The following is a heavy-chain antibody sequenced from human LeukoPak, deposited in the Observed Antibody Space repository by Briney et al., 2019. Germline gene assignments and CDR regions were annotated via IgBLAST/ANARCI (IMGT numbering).Heavy chain of an antibody. Sequence: ASVNLSCKASGYTFINFAINWGRQAPGQRPEWRGWVNAGNGNTKYSQQSHGRGTITRDTSSSTAYIQLSSVPSEDAAGYYCSTGPRAVADDDCVQGTLVTV. CDR1: GYTFINFA. V-gene: IGHV1-3*01. D-gene: IGHD2-15*01. CDR3: STGPRAVADDD. CDR2: VNAGNGNT. J-gene: IGHJ4*02.